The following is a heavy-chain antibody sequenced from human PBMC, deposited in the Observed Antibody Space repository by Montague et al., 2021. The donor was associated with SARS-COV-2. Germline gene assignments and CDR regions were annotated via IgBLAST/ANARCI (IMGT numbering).Heavy chain of an antibody. CDR1: GTTRKNNYY. CDR2: LYYSGNA. V-gene: IGHV4-39*01. Sequence: SETLSLTCSFSGTTRKNNYYWGWIRQPPGKGLEWVGSLYYSGNAYYSPXXRSRVTISVDTSRSQFSLQLTSVTVADTALYYCARGIDFGLVASRSHYFDTWGQGTLVSVSS. CDR3: ARGIDFGLVASRSHYFDT. D-gene: IGHD3-3*01. J-gene: IGHJ4*02.